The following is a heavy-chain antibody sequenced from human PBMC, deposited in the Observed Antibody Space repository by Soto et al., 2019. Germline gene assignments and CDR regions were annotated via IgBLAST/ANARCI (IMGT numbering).Heavy chain of an antibody. CDR3: AAFRAYYYYLDV. Sequence: TSETLSLTCTVSGGSISSLYWSWIRQPPGKGLEWIGYIYYSGSTNYNPSLKSRVTISVETSKNQFSLKLSSVTAADTVVYYCAAFRAYYYYLDVWGKGATVTVSS. CDR2: IYYSGST. D-gene: IGHD3-3*02. CDR1: GGSISSLY. V-gene: IGHV4-59*11. J-gene: IGHJ6*03.